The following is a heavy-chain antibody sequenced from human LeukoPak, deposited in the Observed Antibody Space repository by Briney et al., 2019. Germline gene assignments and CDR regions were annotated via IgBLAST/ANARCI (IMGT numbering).Heavy chain of an antibody. CDR3: ARAGDYYDSSGFRGIHY. CDR2: INPNSGGT. J-gene: IGHJ4*02. V-gene: IGHV1-2*02. D-gene: IGHD3-22*01. CDR1: GYTFTSYF. Sequence: ASVKVSCKASGYTFTSYFMHWVRQAPGQGLEWMGWINPNSGGTNFAQKFQGRVTLTRDTSISTAYMELSRLRSDDTAMYYCARAGDYYDSSGFRGIHYWGQGTLCTVSS.